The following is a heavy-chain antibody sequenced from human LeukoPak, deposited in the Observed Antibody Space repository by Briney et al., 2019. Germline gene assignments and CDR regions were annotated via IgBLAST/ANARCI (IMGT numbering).Heavy chain of an antibody. V-gene: IGHV1-69*05. CDR1: GGTFSSYA. CDR3: AVDDSSTVLGYYYMDV. CDR2: IIPIFGTA. Sequence: SVKVSCKASGGTFSSYAISWVRQAPGQGLEWMGGIIPIFGTANYAQKFQGRVTITTDESTSTAYMELSSLRSEDTAVYYCAVDDSSTVLGYYYMDVWGKGTTVTVSS. J-gene: IGHJ6*03. D-gene: IGHD5-18*01.